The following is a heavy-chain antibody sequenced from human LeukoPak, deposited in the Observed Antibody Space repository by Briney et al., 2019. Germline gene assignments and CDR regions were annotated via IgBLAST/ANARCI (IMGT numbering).Heavy chain of an antibody. J-gene: IGHJ4*02. D-gene: IGHD2-8*01. CDR1: GFTFSSYW. Sequence: PGGSLRLSCAASGFTFSSYWMSWVRQAPGKGLEWVANIKQDGSEKYYVGSVKGRFTISRDNAKNSLYLQMNNLGAEDTAVYYCVTDPASYCTSSTCDFDYWGQGTLVTVSS. CDR2: IKQDGSEK. CDR3: VTDPASYCTSSTCDFDY. V-gene: IGHV3-7*01.